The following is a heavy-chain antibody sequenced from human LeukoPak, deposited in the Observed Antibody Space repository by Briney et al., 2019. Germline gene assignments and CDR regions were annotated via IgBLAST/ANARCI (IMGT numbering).Heavy chain of an antibody. D-gene: IGHD6-6*01. J-gene: IGHJ1*01. CDR1: GGSISTYY. V-gene: IGHV4-59*01. CDR3: ARGGAARLHFQN. Sequence: SETLSLTRTVSGGSISTYYWNWIRQPPGKGLEWLGYIYHSGSTNYNPSLQSRVTISVDTSKNQFSLNLNSVTAADTAVYYCARGGAARLHFQNWGQGTLVTVSS. CDR2: IYHSGST.